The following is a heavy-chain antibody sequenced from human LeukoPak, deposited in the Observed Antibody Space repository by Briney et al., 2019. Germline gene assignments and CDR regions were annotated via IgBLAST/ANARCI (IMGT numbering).Heavy chain of an antibody. J-gene: IGHJ3*02. D-gene: IGHD6-19*01. CDR1: GFTFDENA. CDR3: VKDKGGSGQTAAFDM. Sequence: GGSLRLSCAASGFTFDENAIHWVRQPPGKGLEWVSGISWSSINIGYADSVKGRFTISRDNAKNSLYLQMNSLRAEDTALYYCVKDKGGSGQTAAFDMWGQGTMVTVSS. CDR2: ISWSSINI. V-gene: IGHV3-9*01.